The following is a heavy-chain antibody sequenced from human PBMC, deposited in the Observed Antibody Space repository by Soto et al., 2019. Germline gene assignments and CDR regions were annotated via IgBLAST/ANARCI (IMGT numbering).Heavy chain of an antibody. CDR2: TSSAGGIK. Sequence: QVQLMESGGGVVQPGGSLRLSSATSGFTFSRYSMHWFRQAPGKGLEWVAVTSSAGGIKFYADSVKCRFTVSRDNSKNTLYLQMNSLRPEDTAVYYCAREVVLTEWDFDNWGQGILVTVSS. J-gene: IGHJ4*02. CDR1: GFTFSRYS. D-gene: IGHD2-21*01. V-gene: IGHV3-30-3*01. CDR3: AREVVLTEWDFDN.